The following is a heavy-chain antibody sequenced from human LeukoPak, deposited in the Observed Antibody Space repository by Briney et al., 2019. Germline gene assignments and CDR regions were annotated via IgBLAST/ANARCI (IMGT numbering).Heavy chain of an antibody. V-gene: IGHV3-23*01. J-gene: IGHJ4*02. CDR2: ISGSGGST. D-gene: IGHD6-19*01. CDR1: GFTFSSYA. Sequence: GGSLRLSCAASGFTFSSYAMSCVRQAPGKGLEWVSAISGSGGSTYYADSVKGRFTISRDNSKNTLYLQMHSLRAEDTAVYYCAKADSSGWYRYYFDYWGQGTLVTVSS. CDR3: AKADSSGWYRYYFDY.